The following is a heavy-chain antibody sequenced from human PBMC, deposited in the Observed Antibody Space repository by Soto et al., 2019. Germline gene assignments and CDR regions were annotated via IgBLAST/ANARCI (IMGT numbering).Heavy chain of an antibody. D-gene: IGHD2-21*02. CDR3: ASKAACGGDCYAVDS. J-gene: IGHJ4*02. Sequence: QVYLVQSGAEVKKPGSSVKISCKASGGIFSSNTINWVRQAAGQGLEWMGGIIPLFGTANYAERFQGRVTITADKSTKTEYMELTSLRFEDTAVYYCASKAACGGDCYAVDSWGQGTLVTVSS. CDR1: GGIFSSNT. CDR2: IIPLFGTA. V-gene: IGHV1-69*06.